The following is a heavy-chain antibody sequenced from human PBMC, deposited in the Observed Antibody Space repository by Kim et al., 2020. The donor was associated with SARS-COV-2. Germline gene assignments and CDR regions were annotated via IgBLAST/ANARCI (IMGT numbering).Heavy chain of an antibody. J-gene: IGHJ6*02. D-gene: IGHD2-15*01. CDR3: AKPYCSGGSCYFSYYYYGMVD. CDR2: ISGRVGST. CDR1: GFTFSSYA. V-gene: IGHV3-23*01. Sequence: GGSLRLSCAASGFTFSSYAMSWVRQAPGKGLEWVSAISGRVGSTDYADSVKGRFTISLDNSKNTLYLQMNILGAEDTAVYSCAKPYCSGGSCYFSYYYYGMVDWGQGTTVTVSS.